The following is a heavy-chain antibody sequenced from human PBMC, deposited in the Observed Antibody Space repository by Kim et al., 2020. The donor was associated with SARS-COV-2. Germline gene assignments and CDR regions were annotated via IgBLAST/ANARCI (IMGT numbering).Heavy chain of an antibody. V-gene: IGHV4-61*07. CDR3: ARLPSGPFDY. Sequence: TNDNPPLKSRVTILVDASKNQFSLKLSCVTAADTAVYYCARLPSGPFDYWGQGNLVTVSS. J-gene: IGHJ4*02. D-gene: IGHD3-10*01. CDR2: T.